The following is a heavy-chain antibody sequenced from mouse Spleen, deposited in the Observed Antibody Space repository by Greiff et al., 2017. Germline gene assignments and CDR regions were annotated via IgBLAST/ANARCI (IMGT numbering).Heavy chain of an antibody. CDR3: ARRTGTGYFDY. Sequence: EVKLVESGPGLVKPSQSLSLTCTVTGYSITSDYAWNWIRQFPGNKLEWMGYISYSGSTSYNPSLKSRISITRDTSKNQFFLQLNSVTTEGTATYYCARRTGTGYFDYWGQGTTLTVSS. J-gene: IGHJ2*01. V-gene: IGHV3-2*02. CDR2: ISYSGST. D-gene: IGHD4-1*01. CDR1: GYSITSDYA.